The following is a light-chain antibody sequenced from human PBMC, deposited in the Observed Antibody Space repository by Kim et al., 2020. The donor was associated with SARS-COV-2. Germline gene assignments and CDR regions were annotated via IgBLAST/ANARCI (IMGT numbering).Light chain of an antibody. CDR1: SSDVGGYNY. CDR2: DVI. V-gene: IGLV2-14*01. CDR3: SSYRTSNTWV. J-gene: IGLJ3*02. Sequence: QSALTQPASVSGSPGQSITISCTGTSSDVGGYNYVSWYQQYPGKAPKLLIYDVIKRPSGVSNRFSGSKSGNMASLTISGLQAEDEAEYHCSSYRTSNTWVFGGGTKLTVL.